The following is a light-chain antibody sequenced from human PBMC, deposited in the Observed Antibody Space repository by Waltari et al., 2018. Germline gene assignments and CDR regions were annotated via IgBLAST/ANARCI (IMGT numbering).Light chain of an antibody. Sequence: QSALTQPASVSGSPGQSLTISCTGTSSAVGRYNLVSWYQHHPGKAPKLMIYEDNNRPSGVSNRFSGSKSGNTASLTISGLQAEDEADYYCCSYAGSAIWVFGGGTKLTVL. CDR1: SSAVGRYNL. CDR2: EDN. V-gene: IGLV2-23*01. CDR3: CSYAGSAIWV. J-gene: IGLJ3*02.